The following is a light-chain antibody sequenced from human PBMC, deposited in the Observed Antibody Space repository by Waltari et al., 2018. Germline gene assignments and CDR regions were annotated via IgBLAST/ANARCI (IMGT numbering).Light chain of an antibody. CDR1: QGISSY. Sequence: AIRMTQSPSSLSASTGDRVTITCRASQGISSYLAWYQQKPGKAPKLRSYAASTLQSGVPSRFSGSGSGTDFTLTISCLQSEDFATYYCQQYYSYQYTFGQGTKLEIK. CDR3: QQYYSYQYT. J-gene: IGKJ2*01. CDR2: AAS. V-gene: IGKV1-8*01.